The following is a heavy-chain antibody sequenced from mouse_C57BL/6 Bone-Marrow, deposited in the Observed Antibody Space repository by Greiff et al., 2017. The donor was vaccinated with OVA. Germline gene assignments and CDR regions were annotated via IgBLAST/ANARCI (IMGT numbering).Heavy chain of an antibody. Sequence: QVQLQQPGAELVMPGASVKLSCKASGYTFTSYWMHWVKQRPGQGLEWIGEIDPSDSYNNYNQKFKGKSTLTVDKSSSTAYMQLSSLTSADSAVYYCARAVLYYYWYFDVWGTGTTVTVSS. D-gene: IGHD1-1*01. J-gene: IGHJ1*03. CDR1: GYTFTSYW. V-gene: IGHV1-69*01. CDR2: IDPSDSYN. CDR3: ARAVLYYYWYFDV.